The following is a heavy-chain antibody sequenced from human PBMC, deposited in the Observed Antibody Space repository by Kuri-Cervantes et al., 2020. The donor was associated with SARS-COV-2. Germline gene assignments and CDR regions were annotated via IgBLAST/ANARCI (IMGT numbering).Heavy chain of an antibody. D-gene: IGHD3-10*01. CDR3: ARDWVQHGSGSYIFDY. J-gene: IGHJ4*02. CDR1: GYTFTSFG. Sequence: ASVKVSCKTSGYTFTSFGTTWVRQAPGQGLEWLGWISGYSGNTDYAQRVQDRLILTRDISTSTAYMELKSLRSDDTAVYYCARDWVQHGSGSYIFDYWGQGTLVTVSS. CDR2: ISGYSGNT. V-gene: IGHV1-18*01.